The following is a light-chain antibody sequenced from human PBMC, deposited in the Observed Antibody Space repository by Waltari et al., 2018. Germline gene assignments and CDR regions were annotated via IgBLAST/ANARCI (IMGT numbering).Light chain of an antibody. V-gene: IGLV3-21*02. J-gene: IGLJ3*02. CDR1: NIGAKG. CDR2: DDS. Sequence: SYVLTQSPSVSVAPGQTATITCGGNNIGAKGVNWYQQKAGQAPVLVVYDDSARPSEIPARFSGSNSGNTATLTISRVEVADEADYYCQLWDRSGDPWVFGGGTKLTVL. CDR3: QLWDRSGDPWV.